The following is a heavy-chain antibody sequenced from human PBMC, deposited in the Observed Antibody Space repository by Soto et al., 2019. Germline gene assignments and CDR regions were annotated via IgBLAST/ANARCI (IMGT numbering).Heavy chain of an antibody. D-gene: IGHD6-13*01. V-gene: IGHV1-18*04. J-gene: IGHJ6*02. CDR2: ISAYNGNT. CDR1: GYTFTRYG. CDR3: ARDPGIAAAGTLTYDYYGMDV. Sequence: ASVKVSCKASGYTFTRYGISWVRQAPGQGLEWMGWISAYNGNTNYAQKLQGRVTMTTDTSTSTAYMELRSLRSDDTAVYYCARDPGIAAAGTLTYDYYGMDVWGQGTTVTVSS.